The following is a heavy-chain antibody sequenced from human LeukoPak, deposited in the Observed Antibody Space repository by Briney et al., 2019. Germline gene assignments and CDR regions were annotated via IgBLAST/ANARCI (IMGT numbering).Heavy chain of an antibody. CDR3: ARGYDHFYYYYGMDV. CDR2: IYSGGST. V-gene: IGHV3-66*01. Sequence: GGSLRLSCAASGFTFSSYNMNWVRQAPGKGLEWVSVIYSGGSTYYADSVKGRFTISRDNAKNSLYLQMNSLRDEDTAVYYCARGYDHFYYYYGMDVWGQGTTVTVSS. CDR1: GFTFSSYN. J-gene: IGHJ6*02. D-gene: IGHD1-14*01.